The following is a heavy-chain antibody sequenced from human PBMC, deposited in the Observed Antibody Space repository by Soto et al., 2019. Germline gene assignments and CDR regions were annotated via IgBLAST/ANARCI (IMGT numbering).Heavy chain of an antibody. Sequence: ASVKVSCKASGYTFTSYAMHWVRQAPGQRLEWMGWINAGNGNTKYSQKFQGRVTITRDTSASTAYMELSGLRSEDTAVYYCARAQGQRGSSGLDYWGQGTLVTVSS. CDR1: GYTFTSYA. CDR3: ARAQGQRGSSGLDY. J-gene: IGHJ4*02. CDR2: INAGNGNT. V-gene: IGHV1-3*01. D-gene: IGHD6-19*01.